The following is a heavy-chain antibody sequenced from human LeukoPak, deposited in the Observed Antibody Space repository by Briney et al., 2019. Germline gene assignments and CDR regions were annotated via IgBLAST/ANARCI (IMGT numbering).Heavy chain of an antibody. J-gene: IGHJ4*02. D-gene: IGHD3-10*01. CDR1: GFTFSSYS. V-gene: IGHV4-34*01. Sequence: GSLRLSCAASGFTFSSYSMNWVRQPPGKGLEWIGEINHSGSTNYNPSLKSRVTISVDTSKNQFSLKLSSVTAADTAVYYCARITMVRGVIDYWGQGTLVTVSS. CDR3: ARITMVRGVIDY. CDR2: INHSGST.